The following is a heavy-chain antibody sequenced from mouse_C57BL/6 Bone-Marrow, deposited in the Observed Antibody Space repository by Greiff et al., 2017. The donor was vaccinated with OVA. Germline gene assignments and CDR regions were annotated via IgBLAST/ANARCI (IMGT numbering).Heavy chain of an antibody. Sequence: EVQLVESGGGLVQPGGSLSLSCAASGFTFTDYYMSWVRQPPGKALEWLGFIRNKANGYTTEYSASVKGRFTISRDNSQSILYLQMNALRAEDSATYYCARYKLRDAMDYWGQGTSVTVSS. CDR2: IRNKANGYTT. J-gene: IGHJ4*01. V-gene: IGHV7-3*01. D-gene: IGHD1-1*01. CDR1: GFTFTDYY. CDR3: ARYKLRDAMDY.